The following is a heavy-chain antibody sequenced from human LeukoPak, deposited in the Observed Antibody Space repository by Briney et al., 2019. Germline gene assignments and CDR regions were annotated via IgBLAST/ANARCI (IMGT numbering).Heavy chain of an antibody. V-gene: IGHV3-9*01. CDR3: ATDGAGFDT. J-gene: IGHJ5*02. CDR2: ISWDSGKI. Sequence: GGSLRLSCAASGFTFDDYGMHWVRQAPGKGLEWVSGISWDSGKIGYADSVKGRFTISRDNAKKSLYLEMNNLRAEDTAVYYCATDGAGFDTWGQGVLVTVSS. CDR1: GFTFDDYG.